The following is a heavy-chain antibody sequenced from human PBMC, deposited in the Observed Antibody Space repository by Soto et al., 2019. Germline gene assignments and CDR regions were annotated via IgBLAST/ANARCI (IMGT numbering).Heavy chain of an antibody. J-gene: IGHJ6*02. Sequence: SETLSLTCSVSGGSVSSSDYYWAWIRQPPGKGLEWIGVVYYSGSTYYNPSLKSRVTISVDTSKNQFSLNLRFVTAADTAVYYCARSVDAPRYYGMDVWGQGSTVTVSS. D-gene: IGHD3-16*01. CDR3: ARSVDAPRYYGMDV. V-gene: IGHV4-39*01. CDR1: GGSVSSSDYY. CDR2: VYYSGST.